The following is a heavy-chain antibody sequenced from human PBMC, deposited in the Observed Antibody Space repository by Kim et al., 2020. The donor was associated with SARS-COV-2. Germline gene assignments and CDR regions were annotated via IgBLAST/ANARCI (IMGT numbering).Heavy chain of an antibody. CDR1: GLTFNNHA. V-gene: IGHV3-30*01. CDR2: ISYDGGKR. D-gene: IGHD3-10*01. Sequence: GGSLRLSCEASGLTFNNHALPWVRQAPGEGLDWVADISYDGGKRYYSDSVKGRFTVSRDNSKNSLYLQMDSLRPDDTAMYYCATGKGEVNHLYEPGRYFDVAWGVCDLGGRGALLTVSS. J-gene: IGHJ4*02. CDR3: ATGKGEVNHLYEPGRYFDVAWGVCDL.